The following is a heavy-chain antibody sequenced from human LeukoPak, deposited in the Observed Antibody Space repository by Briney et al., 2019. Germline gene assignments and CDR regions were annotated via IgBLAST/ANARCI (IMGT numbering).Heavy chain of an antibody. CDR2: IFHSGDT. D-gene: IGHD1-26*01. Sequence: SETLSLTCTISDYSISSGFCWGWIRQPPGQGLEWIGSIFHSGDTYYNPSLKSRVTISVDTSKNQFSLKLNSVTAADTALYYCARVLVGATTAFDYWGQGTLVTVSS. J-gene: IGHJ4*02. CDR1: DYSISSGFC. CDR3: ARVLVGATTAFDY. V-gene: IGHV4-38-2*02.